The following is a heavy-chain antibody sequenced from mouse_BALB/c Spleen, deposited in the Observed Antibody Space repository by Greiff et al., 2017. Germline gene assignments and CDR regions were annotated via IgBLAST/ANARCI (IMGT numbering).Heavy chain of an antibody. CDR3: AKGNDFAY. Sequence: QVQLQQPGAELVKPGASVKLSCKASGYTFTSYWMHWVKQRPGQGLEWIGEINPSNGRTNYNEKFKSKATLTVDKSSSTAYMQLSCLTSEDSAVYYCAKGNDFAYWGQGTLVTVSA. J-gene: IGHJ3*01. D-gene: IGHD2-12*01. CDR1: GYTFTSYW. CDR2: INPSNGRT. V-gene: IGHV1S81*02.